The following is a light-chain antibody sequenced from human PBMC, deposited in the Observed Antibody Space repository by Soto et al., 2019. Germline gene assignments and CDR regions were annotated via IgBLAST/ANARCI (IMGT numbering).Light chain of an antibody. V-gene: IGLV2-14*01. CDR3: SSCTGSSTRYV. CDR1: SSDVGGYNY. J-gene: IGLJ1*01. Sequence: QSVLTQPASVSGSPGQSITISCTGTSSDVGGYNYVSWYQQHPGKAPKLMIYDVSNRPSGVSNRFSGSKSGNTASLTISGLQAEDEADYYCSSCTGSSTRYVFGTGTKLTVL. CDR2: DVS.